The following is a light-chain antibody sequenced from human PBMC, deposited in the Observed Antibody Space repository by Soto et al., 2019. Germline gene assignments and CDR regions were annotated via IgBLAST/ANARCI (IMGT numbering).Light chain of an antibody. CDR1: QNVDTKY. V-gene: IGKV3-20*01. J-gene: IGKJ1*01. Sequence: EIVLTQSPATLSLSPGERATLSCRARQNVDTKYLAWYQQKPGEAARLLIYGASSRATGIPDRFSGSGSGTDFTLPISSLEPEDFAVYYCQQYGSSPWTFGQGTKVDI. CDR2: GAS. CDR3: QQYGSSPWT.